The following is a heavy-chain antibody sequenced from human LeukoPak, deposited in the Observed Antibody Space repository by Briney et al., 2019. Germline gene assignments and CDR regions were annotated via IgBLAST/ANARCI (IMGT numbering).Heavy chain of an antibody. D-gene: IGHD3-10*01. CDR1: GYTFTSYY. Sequence: ASVKVSCKASGYTFTSYYMHWVRQAPGQGLEWMGIINPSGGGTNYAQKFQGRVTMTRDTSISTAYMELSRLRSDDTAVYYCARDMVRGVADYWGQGTLVTVSS. CDR2: INPSGGGT. CDR3: ARDMVRGVADY. J-gene: IGHJ4*02. V-gene: IGHV1-2*02.